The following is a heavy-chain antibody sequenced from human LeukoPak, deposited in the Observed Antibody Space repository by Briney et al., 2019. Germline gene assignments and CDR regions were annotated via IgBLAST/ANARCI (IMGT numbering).Heavy chain of an antibody. CDR3: ARGVLGDYADPSFSYWFSYMDV. D-gene: IGHD4-17*01. Sequence: SVKVSFKTSVGTFSSYGVNWVRQAPGQGLEWMGGIIPTFGTPNYAQNFQGRVTITTDESTNTAYMELSSLRSEDTAVYYCARGVLGDYADPSFSYWFSYMDVWGKGTTVTVSS. CDR1: VGTFSSYG. CDR2: IIPTFGTP. J-gene: IGHJ6*03. V-gene: IGHV1-69*05.